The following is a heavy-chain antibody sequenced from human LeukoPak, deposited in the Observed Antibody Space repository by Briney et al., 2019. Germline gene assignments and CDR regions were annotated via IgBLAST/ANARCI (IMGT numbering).Heavy chain of an antibody. V-gene: IGHV4-59*08. CDR2: IHYSGST. CDR3: ARWYSSGWAFDY. Sequence: PSETLSLTCTVSGGTISSYYWNWIRQPPGKGMEWIGYIHYSGSTKYNPSLKSRVTISVDTSKNQFSLKLSSVTAADTAVYYCARWYSSGWAFDYWGQGTLVTVSS. J-gene: IGHJ4*02. D-gene: IGHD6-19*01. CDR1: GGTISSYY.